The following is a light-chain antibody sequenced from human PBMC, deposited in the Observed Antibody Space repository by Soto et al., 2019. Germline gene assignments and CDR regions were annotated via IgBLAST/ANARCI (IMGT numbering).Light chain of an antibody. CDR1: GSDVGRYNL. CDR3: CSYAGSSTNWV. J-gene: IGLJ3*02. Sequence: QSALTQPASVSGSPGQSITISCTGTGSDVGRYNLVSWYQQHPGKAPKLMIYEGSKRPSGVSNRFSGSKSGNTASLTISGLQAEDEADYYCCSYAGSSTNWVFGGGTQLTVL. CDR2: EGS. V-gene: IGLV2-23*01.